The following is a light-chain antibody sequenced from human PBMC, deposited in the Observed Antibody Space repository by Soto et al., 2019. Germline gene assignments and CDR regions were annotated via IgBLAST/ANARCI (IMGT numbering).Light chain of an antibody. J-gene: IGKJ5*01. Sequence: DIQMTQSPSSLSASVGDRVTITWRASQSISSYLNWYRQKPGKAPELLIYSASNLQSGVPSRFSGSGSGTDFTLTISILQPEDFATYYCQQSFSTPTFGQGTRLEI. CDR2: SAS. V-gene: IGKV1-39*01. CDR3: QQSFSTPT. CDR1: QSISSY.